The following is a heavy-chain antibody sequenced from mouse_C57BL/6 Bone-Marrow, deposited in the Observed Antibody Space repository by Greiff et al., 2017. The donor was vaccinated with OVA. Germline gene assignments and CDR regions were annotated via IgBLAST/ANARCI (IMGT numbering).Heavy chain of an antibody. Sequence: EVQRVESGTVLARPGASVKMSCKTSGYTFTSYWMHWVKQRPGQGLEWRGAIYPGNSDTSYNQKFKGKAKLTAVTSASTAYMELSSLTNEDSAVYYCTGYDYGGAMDYWGQGTSVTVSS. D-gene: IGHD2-4*01. J-gene: IGHJ4*01. CDR2: IYPGNSDT. V-gene: IGHV1-5*01. CDR3: TGYDYGGAMDY. CDR1: GYTFTSYW.